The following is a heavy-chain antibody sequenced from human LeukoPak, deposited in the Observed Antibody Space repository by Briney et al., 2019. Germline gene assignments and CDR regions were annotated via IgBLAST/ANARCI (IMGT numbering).Heavy chain of an antibody. CDR1: GGSFRGYY. Sequence: PSETLSLTCAVYGGSFRGYYWSWIRQPPGKGLVWIGEINPSGSTNRNPSLSGRVTISVDTSKNQFSLTLRSVTDADTAVYYCARGGGNYYMDVWAKGTTVTVSS. D-gene: IGHD3-16*01. V-gene: IGHV4-34*01. CDR2: INPSGST. CDR3: ARGGGNYYMDV. J-gene: IGHJ6*03.